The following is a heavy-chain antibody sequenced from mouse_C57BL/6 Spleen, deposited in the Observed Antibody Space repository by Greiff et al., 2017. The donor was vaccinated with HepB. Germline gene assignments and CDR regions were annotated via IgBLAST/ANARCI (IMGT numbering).Heavy chain of an antibody. CDR1: GYTFTSYS. CDR3: ARGTGTRFDD. Sequence: QVQLQQPGAELVKPGASVKLSCKASGYTFTSYSMHWVNQRPGQGLEWIGNINPSNGDTNYNEKFKNKATMTVDKSSSTAYMQLSSLTSEDSAVYYCARGTGTRFDDWGKGTTLTVSS. D-gene: IGHD3-3*01. V-gene: IGHV1-53*01. CDR2: INPSNGDT. J-gene: IGHJ2*01.